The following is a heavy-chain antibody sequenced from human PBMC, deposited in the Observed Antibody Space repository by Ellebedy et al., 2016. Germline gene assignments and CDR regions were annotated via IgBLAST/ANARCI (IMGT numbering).Heavy chain of an antibody. CDR2: ISSTGSPI. D-gene: IGHD1-7*01. Sequence: GGSLRLSXAASGFSFRSFSMNWVRQAPGKGLEWVSSISSTGSPIYYADSLRGRFTVSRDNTRNSLSLQMNSLRAEDTAVYYCARGSQILQRLDLFDYWGQGTLITVPS. CDR1: GFSFRSFS. J-gene: IGHJ4*02. CDR3: ARGSQILQRLDLFDY. V-gene: IGHV3-21*01.